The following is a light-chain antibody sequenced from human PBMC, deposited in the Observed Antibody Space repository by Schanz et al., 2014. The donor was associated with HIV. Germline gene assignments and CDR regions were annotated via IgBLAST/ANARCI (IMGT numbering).Light chain of an antibody. V-gene: IGLV1-44*01. CDR1: SSNIGSNS. CDR3: AAWDDLLNGPV. J-gene: IGLJ3*02. Sequence: QSVLTQPPSVSGTPGQRVTISCSGSSSNIGSNSVHWYQHLPGTAPKLLIYSNNRRPSGVPDRFSGSKSGPSASLAIRGLQSDDEAYYYCAAWDDLLNGPVFGGGTKLTVL. CDR2: SNN.